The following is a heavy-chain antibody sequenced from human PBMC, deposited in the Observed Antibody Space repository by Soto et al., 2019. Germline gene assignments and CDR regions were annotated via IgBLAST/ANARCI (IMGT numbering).Heavy chain of an antibody. CDR2: IFHSGSI. CDR3: ARGGAEDNYFDP. CDR1: GGSISYGGYY. V-gene: IGHV4-31*03. Sequence: VQLQESGPGLVKPSQTLSLTCTVSGGSISYGGYYWSWIRQHPGKGLEWIGHIFHSGSIHFNPSLTGRVTIAAATSKNQISLNLRSVIAADTAVYFCARGGAEDNYFDPWGQGTLVTVSS. J-gene: IGHJ5*02.